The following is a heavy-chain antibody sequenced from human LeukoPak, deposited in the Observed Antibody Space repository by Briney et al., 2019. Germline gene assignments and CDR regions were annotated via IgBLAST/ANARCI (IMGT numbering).Heavy chain of an antibody. J-gene: IGHJ4*02. CDR3: ASSGIAARPPVAH. V-gene: IGHV4-59*01. D-gene: IGHD6-6*01. CDR1: GGSISSYY. CDR2: IYYSGST. Sequence: SETLSLTCTVAGGSISSYYWSWIRQPPGKGLEWIGYIYYSGSTNYNPSLKSRVTISVDTSKNQFSLKLSSVTAADTAVYYCASSGIAARPPVAHWGQGTLVTVSS.